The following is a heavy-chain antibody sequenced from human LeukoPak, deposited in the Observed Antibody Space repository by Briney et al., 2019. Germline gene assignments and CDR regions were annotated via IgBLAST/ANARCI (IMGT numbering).Heavy chain of an antibody. D-gene: IGHD6-19*01. V-gene: IGHV4-34*01. Sequence: SETLSLTCAVYGGSFSGYYWSWIRQPPGKGLEWIGEINHSGSTNYNPSPKSRVTISVDTSKNQFSLKLSSVTAADTAVYYCASSKVWQWPVDYWGQGTLVTVSS. CDR3: ASSKVWQWPVDY. J-gene: IGHJ4*02. CDR1: GGSFSGYY. CDR2: INHSGST.